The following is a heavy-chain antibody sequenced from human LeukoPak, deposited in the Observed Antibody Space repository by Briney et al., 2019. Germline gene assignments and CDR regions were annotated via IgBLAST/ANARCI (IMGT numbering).Heavy chain of an antibody. Sequence: GGSLRLSCAASGFTVSSNYMSWVRQAPGKGLEWVSVIYSGGSTYYADSVKGRFTISRDNSKNTLYLQMNSLRAEDTAVYYCARGPVTDVDTAIGPTLVDYWGQGTLVTVSS. CDR3: ARGPVTDVDTAIGPTLVDY. CDR2: IYSGGST. CDR1: GFTVSSNY. V-gene: IGHV3-66*01. J-gene: IGHJ4*02. D-gene: IGHD5-18*01.